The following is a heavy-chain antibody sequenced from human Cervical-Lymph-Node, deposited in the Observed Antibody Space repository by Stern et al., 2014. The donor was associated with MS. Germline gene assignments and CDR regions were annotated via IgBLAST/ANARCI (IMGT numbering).Heavy chain of an antibody. CDR1: GFTFSRYG. CDR3: ARDYEDTSMLFDH. Sequence: QVQLVESGGAVVQPGRSLRLSCAASGFTFSRYGMHWVRQAPGKGLEWETVISYDGNHKYYAASVKGRFTISRDNSKNTLHLQMNSVTPDDTAIYYCARDYEDTSMLFDHWGQGTLVTVSS. V-gene: IGHV3-30*03. D-gene: IGHD2-8*01. J-gene: IGHJ4*02. CDR2: ISYDGNHK.